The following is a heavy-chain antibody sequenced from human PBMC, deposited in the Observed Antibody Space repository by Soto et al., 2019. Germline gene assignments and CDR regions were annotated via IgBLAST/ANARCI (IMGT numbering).Heavy chain of an antibody. CDR3: ARGRGSSSSTTFSLYYYYGMDV. CDR2: MNPNSGNT. J-gene: IGHJ6*02. CDR1: GYTFTSYD. D-gene: IGHD6-6*01. V-gene: IGHV1-8*01. Sequence: QVQLVQSGAEVKKPGASVKVSCKASGYTFTSYDINWVRQATGQGLEWMGWMNPNSGNTGYAQKAQRKLTLTRNTSISTAYMELSSLRSEDTAVYYCARGRGSSSSTTFSLYYYYGMDVWGQGTTVTVSS.